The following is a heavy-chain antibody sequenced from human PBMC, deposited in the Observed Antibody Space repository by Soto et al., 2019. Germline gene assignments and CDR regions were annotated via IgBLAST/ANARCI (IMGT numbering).Heavy chain of an antibody. CDR2: TYYRSKWYN. D-gene: IGHD6-13*01. CDR1: GDSVSSNSAA. Sequence: SQTLSLTCAISGDSVSSNSAAWNWIRQSPSRGLEWLGRTYYRSKWYNDYAVSVKSRITINPDTSKNQFSLQLNSVTPEDTAVYYCARSGNIAAAGTVYYYYGMDVWGQGTTVTVSS. V-gene: IGHV6-1*01. CDR3: ARSGNIAAAGTVYYYYGMDV. J-gene: IGHJ6*02.